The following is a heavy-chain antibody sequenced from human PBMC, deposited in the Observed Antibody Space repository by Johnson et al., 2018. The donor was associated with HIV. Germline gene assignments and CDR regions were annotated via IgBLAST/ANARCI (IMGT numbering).Heavy chain of an antibody. J-gene: IGHJ3*02. D-gene: IGHD3-10*01. V-gene: IGHV3-11*04. CDR3: ARAPEVRGVDAFDI. CDR2: ITRTGITV. CDR1: GFTFSDYY. Sequence: QMLLVESGGGLVKPGGSLRLSCAASGFTFSDYYMSWIRQAPGTGLEWVSYITRTGITVYYTDSVKGRFTISRDNAKNSLSLQMNSLRAEDTAVYYCARAPEVRGVDAFDIWGQGTMVTVSS.